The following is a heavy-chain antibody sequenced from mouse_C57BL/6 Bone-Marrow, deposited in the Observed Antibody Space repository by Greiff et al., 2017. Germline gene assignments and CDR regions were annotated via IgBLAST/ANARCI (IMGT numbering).Heavy chain of an antibody. CDR1: GYSFTSYY. CDR2: IYPGSGNT. D-gene: IGHD4-1*01. V-gene: IGHV1-66*01. CDR3: ARSEANWDSFDY. J-gene: IGHJ2*01. Sequence: QVQLQQSGPELVKPGASVKISCKASGYSFTSYYIHWVKQRPGQGLEWIGWIYPGSGNTKYTEKFKGKATLTEDTSSSTASMQLSSLTSEDSAVYYCARSEANWDSFDYWGQGTTLTVSS.